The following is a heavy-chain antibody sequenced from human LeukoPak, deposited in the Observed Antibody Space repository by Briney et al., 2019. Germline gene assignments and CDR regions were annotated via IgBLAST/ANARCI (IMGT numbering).Heavy chain of an antibody. CDR3: ASEIPLRPHFDY. J-gene: IGHJ4*02. V-gene: IGHV3-48*03. Sequence: PGGSLRLSCAASGFTFSSYEMNWVRQAPGKGLEWASYISSSGSTIYYADSVKGRFTISRDNAKNSLYLQMNSLRAEDTAVYYCASEIPLRPHFDYWGQGTLVTVSS. CDR2: ISSSGSTI. D-gene: IGHD4-17*01. CDR1: GFTFSSYE.